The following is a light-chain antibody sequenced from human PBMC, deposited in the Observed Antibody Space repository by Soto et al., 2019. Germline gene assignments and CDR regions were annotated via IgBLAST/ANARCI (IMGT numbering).Light chain of an antibody. CDR1: QSVSSNY. CDR2: GAS. CDR3: QQYETSPRT. V-gene: IGKV3-20*01. Sequence: EIVLTQSPGTLSLSPGERATLSCRASQSVSSNYLAWYQQKRGQAPRLLIYGASSRTTGIPTRFSGSGSGTDFTLTISRLEPEDSAVYYYQQYETSPRTFGQGTKVEI. J-gene: IGKJ1*01.